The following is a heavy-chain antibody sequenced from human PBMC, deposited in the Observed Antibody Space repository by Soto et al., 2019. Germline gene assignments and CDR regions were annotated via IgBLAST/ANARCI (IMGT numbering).Heavy chain of an antibody. CDR3: AICSSTSCYTSSYYYYGMDV. CDR1: GYSFTSYW. Sequence: GESLKISCNGSGYSFTSYWICWVRQMPWKGLEWMGIIYPGDSDTRYSPAFQGQVTISADKSISTAYLQWSSLKASDTAMYYCAICSSTSCYTSSYYYYGMDVWGQGTTVTVSS. V-gene: IGHV5-51*01. CDR2: IYPGDSDT. J-gene: IGHJ6*02. D-gene: IGHD2-2*02.